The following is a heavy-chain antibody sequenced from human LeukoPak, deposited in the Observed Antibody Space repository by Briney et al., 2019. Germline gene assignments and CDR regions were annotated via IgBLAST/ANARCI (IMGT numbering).Heavy chain of an antibody. Sequence: GGSLRLSWAASGFTFDDYAMHWVRQAPGKGLEWVSGISWNSGSIGYADSVKGRFTISRDNAKNSLYLQMNSLRTEDTALYYCAKTSEWELLDFDYWGQGTLVTVSS. CDR2: ISWNSGSI. D-gene: IGHD1-26*01. V-gene: IGHV3-9*01. CDR1: GFTFDDYA. J-gene: IGHJ4*02. CDR3: AKTSEWELLDFDY.